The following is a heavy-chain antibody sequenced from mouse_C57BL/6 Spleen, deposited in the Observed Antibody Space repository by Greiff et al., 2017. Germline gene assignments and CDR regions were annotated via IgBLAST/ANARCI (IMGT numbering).Heavy chain of an antibody. J-gene: IGHJ2*01. D-gene: IGHD1-1*01. CDR1: GYTITGYY. CDR2: IDPGGGDT. CDR3: ARWGTTVVDTEDY. Sequence: VQLQQSGAELAKPGASVKLSCTASGYTITGYYMHWVKQRPGQGLEWIGYIDPGGGDTKYAPKFKGKATITADTSSNTAYLQLSSLTYEDTAVYYCARWGTTVVDTEDYWGQGTTLTVSS. V-gene: IGHV14-2*01.